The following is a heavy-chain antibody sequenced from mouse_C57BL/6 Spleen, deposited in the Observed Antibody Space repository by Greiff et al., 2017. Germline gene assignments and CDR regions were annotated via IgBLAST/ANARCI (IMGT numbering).Heavy chain of an antibody. Sequence: VQRVESGPGLVQPSQSLSITCTVSGFSLTSYGVHWVRQSPGKGLEWLGVIWRGGSTDYNAAFMSRLSITKDNSKSQVFFKMNSLQADDTAIYYCAKNGDYDGRYYAMDYWGQGTSVTVSS. V-gene: IGHV2-5*01. D-gene: IGHD2-4*01. CDR2: IWRGGST. CDR1: GFSLTSYG. CDR3: AKNGDYDGRYYAMDY. J-gene: IGHJ4*01.